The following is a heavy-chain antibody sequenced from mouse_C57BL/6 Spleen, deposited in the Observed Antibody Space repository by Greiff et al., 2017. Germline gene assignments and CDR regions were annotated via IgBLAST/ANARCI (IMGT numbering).Heavy chain of an antibody. J-gene: IGHJ2*01. V-gene: IGHV1-82*01. CDR3: ARSSVNFDY. Sequence: QVQLKESGPELVKPGASVKISCKASGYAFSSTWMNWVKQRPGKGLEWIGRIYPGDGDTNYNGKFKGKATLTADKSSSTAYMQLSSLTSEDSAVYFCARSSVNFDYWGQGTTLTVSS. CDR2: IYPGDGDT. D-gene: IGHD3-1*01. CDR1: GYAFSSTW.